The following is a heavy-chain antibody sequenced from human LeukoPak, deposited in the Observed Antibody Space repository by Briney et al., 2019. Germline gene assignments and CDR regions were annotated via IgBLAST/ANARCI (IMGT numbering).Heavy chain of an antibody. D-gene: IGHD2-2*01. V-gene: IGHV3-23*01. Sequence: GGSLRLSCAASGFTFSTYVMSWVRQTPGKGLEWVSAISDSGSNTYYADSVKGRFTISRDNSKNTAYLQMNSLKTEDTAVYYCTRLSFSGDSSLQKWGQGTLVTVSS. CDR1: GFTFSTYV. CDR3: TRLSFSGDSSLQK. J-gene: IGHJ1*01. CDR2: ISDSGSNT.